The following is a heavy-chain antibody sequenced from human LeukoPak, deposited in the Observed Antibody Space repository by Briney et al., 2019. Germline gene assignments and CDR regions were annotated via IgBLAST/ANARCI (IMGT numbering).Heavy chain of an antibody. V-gene: IGHV1-18*01. CDR2: ISAYNGNT. CDR3: ARRWIAVAVGYFDY. Sequence: ASVKVSCKASGYTFTSYGISWVRQAPGQGLEWMGWISAYNGNTNYAQKLQGRVTMTTDTSTSTAYMELTSLRSDDTAVYYCARRWIAVAVGYFDYWGQGTLVTVSS. D-gene: IGHD6-19*01. CDR1: GYTFTSYG. J-gene: IGHJ4*02.